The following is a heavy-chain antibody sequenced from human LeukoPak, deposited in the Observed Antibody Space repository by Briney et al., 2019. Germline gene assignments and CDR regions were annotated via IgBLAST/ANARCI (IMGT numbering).Heavy chain of an antibody. CDR2: MYYSGST. V-gene: IGHV4-59*01. CDR1: GGSIRSYY. J-gene: IGHJ4*02. D-gene: IGHD1-26*01. CDR3: GGGGTYSQFDY. Sequence: SETLSLTCAVSGGSIRSYYWNWVRQPPGRGLEWIGYMYYSGSTNYNPSLKSRVTISGDTSNNQFSLKLNSVTAADTAVYYCGGGGTYSQFDYWGQGTLVTVSS.